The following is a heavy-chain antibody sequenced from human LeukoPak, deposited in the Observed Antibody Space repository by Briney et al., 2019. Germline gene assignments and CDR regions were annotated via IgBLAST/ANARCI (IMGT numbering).Heavy chain of an antibody. V-gene: IGHV4-34*01. J-gene: IGHJ4*02. CDR2: INHSGST. D-gene: IGHD3-10*01. Sequence: SETLSLTCAVYGGSFSGYYWSWIRQPPGKGLEWIGEINHSGSTNYNPSLKGRVTISVDTSKNQFSLKLSSVTAADTAVYYCARGRYYYGSGRQRNFDYWGQGTLVTVPS. CDR1: GGSFSGYY. CDR3: ARGRYYYGSGRQRNFDY.